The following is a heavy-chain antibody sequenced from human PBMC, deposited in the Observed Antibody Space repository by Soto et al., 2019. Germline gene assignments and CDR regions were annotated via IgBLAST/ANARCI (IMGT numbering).Heavy chain of an antibody. CDR1: GGSISSCHYY. D-gene: IGHD4-17*01. CDR3: ARDHSGTTVALGP. J-gene: IGHJ5*02. Sequence: TLSLTCTISGGSISSCHYYWSWIRQPPGKGLEWIGYIYYSGSTYYNPSLKSRVTISVDTSKNQFSLKLSSVTAADTAVYYCARDHSGTTVALGPWGQGTLVTVSS. CDR2: IYYSGST. V-gene: IGHV4-30-4*01.